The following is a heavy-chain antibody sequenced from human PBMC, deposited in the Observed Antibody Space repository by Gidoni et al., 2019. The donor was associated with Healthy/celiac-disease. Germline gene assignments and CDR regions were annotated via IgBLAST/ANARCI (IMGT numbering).Heavy chain of an antibody. CDR3: ARESIAARQYYYYGMDV. CDR2: INPNSGGT. CDR1: GYTFTGHY. Sequence: QVQLVQSGAEVKKPGASVKVSCKASGYTFTGHYMHWVRQAPGQGLEWMGWINPNSGGTNYAQKFQGRVTMTRDTSISTAYMELSRLRSDDTAVYYCARESIAARQYYYYGMDVWGQGTTVTVSS. D-gene: IGHD6-6*01. J-gene: IGHJ6*01. V-gene: IGHV1-2*02.